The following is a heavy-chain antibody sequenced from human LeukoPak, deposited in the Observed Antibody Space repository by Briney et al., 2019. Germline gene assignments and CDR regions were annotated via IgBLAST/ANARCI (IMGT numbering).Heavy chain of an antibody. Sequence: GGSLRLSCAASGFTFSSYSMNWVRQAPGKGLEWVSSISSSSSYIYYADSVKGRFTISRDNAKNSLYLQMNSLRAEDTAVYYCARAGSSSWPREFWYFDLWGRGTLVTVSS. J-gene: IGHJ2*01. CDR3: ARAGSSSWPREFWYFDL. CDR1: GFTFSSYS. D-gene: IGHD6-13*01. CDR2: ISSSSSYI. V-gene: IGHV3-21*01.